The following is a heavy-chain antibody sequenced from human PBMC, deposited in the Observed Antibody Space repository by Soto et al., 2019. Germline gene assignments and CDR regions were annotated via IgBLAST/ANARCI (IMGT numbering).Heavy chain of an antibody. Sequence: GASVKVSCKASGYTFTGHYIHWVRQAPGKGPEWMGGINPNFGTANYAEKFQGRVTITADTSTSTAYMELSSLRSEDTAVYYCARQREGIWSGYYAPFDYWGQGTLVTVSS. CDR2: INPNFGTA. J-gene: IGHJ4*02. CDR3: ARQREGIWSGYYAPFDY. D-gene: IGHD3-3*01. CDR1: GYTFTGHY. V-gene: IGHV1-69*06.